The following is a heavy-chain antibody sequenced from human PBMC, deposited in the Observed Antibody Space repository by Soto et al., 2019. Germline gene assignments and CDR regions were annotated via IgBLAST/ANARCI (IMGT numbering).Heavy chain of an antibody. CDR2: INGRGNYI. D-gene: IGHD1-26*01. CDR1: GFAFSTYT. CDR3: VREDGKVGTNSAFDY. J-gene: IGHJ4*02. Sequence: SLRLSCASSGFAFSTYTMNWVRQAPGKGLEWVSSINGRGNYIYYAESVKGRFTISRDNAKNSLYLQMDRLRAEDTALYYCVREDGKVGTNSAFDYWGLEALVTVSS. V-gene: IGHV3-21*01.